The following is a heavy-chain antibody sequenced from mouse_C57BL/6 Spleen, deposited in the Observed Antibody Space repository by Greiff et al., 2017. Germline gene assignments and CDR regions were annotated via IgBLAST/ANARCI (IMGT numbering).Heavy chain of an antibody. Sequence: QVQLQQPGAELVKPGASVKVSCKASGYTFTSYWMHWVKQRPGQGLEWIGRIHPSDSDTNYNQKFKGKATLTADKSSSTAYMPLSSLTSEDSAVYYCAIAPDYDGRWDYTMDYWGQGTSVTVSS. D-gene: IGHD1-1*01. V-gene: IGHV1-74*01. CDR3: AIAPDYDGRWDYTMDY. CDR2: IHPSDSDT. J-gene: IGHJ4*01. CDR1: GYTFTSYW.